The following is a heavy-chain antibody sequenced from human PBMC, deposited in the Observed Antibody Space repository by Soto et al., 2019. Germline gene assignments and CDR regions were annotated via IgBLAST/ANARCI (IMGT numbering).Heavy chain of an antibody. J-gene: IGHJ6*02. D-gene: IGHD3-22*01. CDR2: ISSSSSYI. CDR1: GFTFSTYS. Sequence: EVQLVESGGGLVKPGGSLRLSCAASGFTFSTYSMNWVRQAPGKGLEWVSSISSSSSYIYYAESVKGRFTISRDNAKNSLYLQMNSLRAEETAVYYCARYDSSGYYWPYYYYGMDVWGQGTTVTVSS. V-gene: IGHV3-21*01. CDR3: ARYDSSGYYWPYYYYGMDV.